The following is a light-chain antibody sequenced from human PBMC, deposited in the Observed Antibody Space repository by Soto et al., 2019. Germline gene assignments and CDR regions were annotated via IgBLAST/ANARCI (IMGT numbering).Light chain of an antibody. J-gene: IGKJ3*01. CDR3: QQTYSAPFT. CDR2: AAS. CDR1: QSISSY. V-gene: IGKV1-39*01. Sequence: DIQMTQSPSSLSASVGDRVTITCRASQSISSYLNWYHQKPGKAPELLIYAASSLQSGVPSRFSGSGSGTDFTLTISSLQPEDFATYYCQQTYSAPFTLGPGTKVDSK.